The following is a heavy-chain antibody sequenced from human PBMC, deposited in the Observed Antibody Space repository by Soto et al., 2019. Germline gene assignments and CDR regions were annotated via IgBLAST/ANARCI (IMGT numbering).Heavy chain of an antibody. CDR3: ARLSYGYCSGGSCYDI. D-gene: IGHD2-15*01. CDR2: VNHSGST. CDR1: GGSFSDYY. V-gene: IGHV4-34*01. J-gene: IGHJ3*02. Sequence: PSETLSLTCAVYGGSFSDYYWSWIRQPPGKGLQWIGEVNHSGSTNYNPSLKSRVTISLDTSKNQFSLKLSSVTAADTAVYYCARLSYGYCSGGSCYDIWGQGTMVTVSS.